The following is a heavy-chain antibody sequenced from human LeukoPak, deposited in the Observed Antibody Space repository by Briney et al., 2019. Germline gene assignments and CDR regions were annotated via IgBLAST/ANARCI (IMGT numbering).Heavy chain of an antibody. J-gene: IGHJ6*02. CDR1: GGSISSYY. D-gene: IGHD5-24*01. CDR2: IYYSGST. Sequence: SETLSLTCTVSGGSISSYYWSWIRQPPGKGLEWIGYIYYSGSTNYNPSLKSRVTISVDTSKNQFSLKLSSVTAADTAVYYCARDRRGGGMDVWGQGTTVTVSS. V-gene: IGHV4-59*12. CDR3: ARDRRGGGMDV.